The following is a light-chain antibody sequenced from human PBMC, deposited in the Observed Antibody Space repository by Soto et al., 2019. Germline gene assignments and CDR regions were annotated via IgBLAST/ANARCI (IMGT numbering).Light chain of an antibody. CDR2: TAS. CDR1: QSISTY. CDR3: ALRSSTPIP. V-gene: IGKV1-39*01. Sequence: DIQMTQSPSSLSASVGDRVTITCRASQSISTYLNWYQQKPGKAPNLLIYTASSLQSGVPSRFSGSGSGTDFTLTISILQPEDFVTYYCALRSSTPIPFAQGTRLEI. J-gene: IGKJ5*01.